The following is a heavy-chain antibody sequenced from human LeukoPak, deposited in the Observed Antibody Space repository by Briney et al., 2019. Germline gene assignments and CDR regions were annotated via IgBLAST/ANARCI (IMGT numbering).Heavy chain of an antibody. J-gene: IGHJ1*01. Sequence: SETLSLTCTVSGDSISSSYWSWIRQPPGKGLEWIAYVYYSGSTNYNPSLKSRVTISVDTSKNQFSLKLSSVTAADTAVYYCARGGYSSSWYRSAEYFQHWGQGTLVTVSS. CDR3: ARGGYSSSWYRSAEYFQH. D-gene: IGHD6-13*01. CDR2: VYYSGST. CDR1: GDSISSSY. V-gene: IGHV4-59*12.